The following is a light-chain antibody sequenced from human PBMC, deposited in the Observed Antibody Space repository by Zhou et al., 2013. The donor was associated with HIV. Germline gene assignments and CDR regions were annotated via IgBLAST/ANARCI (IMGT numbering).Light chain of an antibody. CDR1: RQITTS. V-gene: IGKV1-5*03. CDR3: QQANSFPLT. CDR2: EVS. Sequence: DIQMTQSPSNLSASVGDRVTLTCRASRQITTSLAWYQQKPGTAPKLLISEVSTLESGVPSRFSGSGSGTDFTLTISSLQPDDFATYYCQQANSFPLTFGGGTTVEIK. J-gene: IGKJ4*01.